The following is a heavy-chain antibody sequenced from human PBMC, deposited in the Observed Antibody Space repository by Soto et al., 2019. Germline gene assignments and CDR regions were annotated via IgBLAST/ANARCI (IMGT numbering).Heavy chain of an antibody. CDR2: VNSVENST. V-gene: IGHV3-74*01. J-gene: IGHJ2*01. D-gene: IGHD3-16*02. Sequence: VWVSRVNSVENSTGYADSVKGRFTISRDNAKKTLYLQMNSLRGGDTAVYYCARGFFFQAEDGIRDTVTVSAFLLNRSSDL. CDR3: ARGFFFQAEDGIRDTVTVSAFLLNRSSDL.